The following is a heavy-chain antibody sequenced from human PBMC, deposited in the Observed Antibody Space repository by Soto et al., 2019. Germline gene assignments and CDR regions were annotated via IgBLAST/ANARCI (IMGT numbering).Heavy chain of an antibody. CDR2: VYYGGST. CDR1: GGSISSSSYY. V-gene: IGHV4-39*01. D-gene: IGHD3-22*01. CDR3: AGGDYYHSSGYYFYYYTMDV. J-gene: IGHJ6*02. Sequence: SETLSLTCTVSGGSISSSSYYWGWTRQPPGKGLEWIGNVYYGGSTYYNPSLKSRVTISVETSKSQFSLKLSSVTAADTAVYYCAGGDYYHSSGYYFYYYTMDVWRQGTTVTVSS.